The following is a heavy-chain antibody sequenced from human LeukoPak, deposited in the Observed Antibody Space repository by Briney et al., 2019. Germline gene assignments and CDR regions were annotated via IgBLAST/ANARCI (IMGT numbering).Heavy chain of an antibody. Sequence: GESLKISCKGSGFNFATYWIAWVRQMPGKGLEWMGIIYLGDSDTRYSPSFQGQVTISADKSINTAYLQWSSLKASDTAMYYCARLSKPGAISVPIDCWGQGTLVTVSS. J-gene: IGHJ4*02. V-gene: IGHV5-51*01. CDR3: ARLSKPGAISVPIDC. CDR2: IYLGDSDT. D-gene: IGHD1-14*01. CDR1: GFNFATYW.